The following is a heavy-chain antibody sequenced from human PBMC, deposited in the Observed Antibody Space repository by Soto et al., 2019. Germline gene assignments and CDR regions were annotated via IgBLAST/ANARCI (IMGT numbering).Heavy chain of an antibody. CDR2: INHSGST. V-gene: IGHV4-34*01. CDR3: AKSPGDTAMVLWFDP. D-gene: IGHD5-18*01. CDR1: GGSFSGYY. J-gene: IGHJ5*02. Sequence: SETLSLTCAVYGGSFSGYYWSWIRQPPGKGLEWIGEINHSGSTNYNPSLKSRVTISVDTSKNQFSLKLSSVTAADTAVYYCAKSPGDTAMVLWFDPWGQGTLVTVSS.